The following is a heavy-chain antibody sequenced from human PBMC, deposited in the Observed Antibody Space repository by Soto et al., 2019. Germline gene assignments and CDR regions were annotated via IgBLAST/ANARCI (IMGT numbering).Heavy chain of an antibody. V-gene: IGHV3-23*01. J-gene: IGHJ5*02. CDR3: AKNQVVELVPLATVDWFDP. D-gene: IGHD1-26*01. Sequence: LRLSCAASGFIFENFGMSWVRQAPGKGLEWISSISGSGFKKYYADSVKGRFTISRDNSKSTVYLELNNLSAEDTAVYHCAKNQVVELVPLATVDWFDPWGQGSVVTV. CDR1: GFIFENFG. CDR2: ISGSGFKK.